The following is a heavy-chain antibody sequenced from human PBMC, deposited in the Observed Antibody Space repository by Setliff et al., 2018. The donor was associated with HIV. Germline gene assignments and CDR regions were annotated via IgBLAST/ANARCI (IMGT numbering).Heavy chain of an antibody. Sequence: GGSLRLSCAASGFTFSTYGMQWVRQAPGKGLEWVAFIRYDGSNQYYADSMKGRFTISRDNSKNTLYLQMNSLRAEDTAVYYCAKCGGVTCYSASWYFDYWGQGTLVTVSS. V-gene: IGHV3-30*02. D-gene: IGHD2-15*01. CDR2: IRYDGSNQ. CDR1: GFTFSTYG. J-gene: IGHJ4*02. CDR3: AKCGGVTCYSASWYFDY.